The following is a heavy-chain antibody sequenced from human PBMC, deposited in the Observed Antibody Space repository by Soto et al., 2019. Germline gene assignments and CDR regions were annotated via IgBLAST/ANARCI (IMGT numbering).Heavy chain of an antibody. CDR3: ARSGSRYYYDSSGYQFDY. V-gene: IGHV1-69*01. CDR2: IIPIFGTA. CDR1: GGTFSSYA. J-gene: IGHJ4*02. Sequence: QVQLVQSGAEVKKPGASVKVSCKASGGTFSSYAISWVRQAPGQGREWMGGIIPIFGTANYAQKFQGRVTITADEATSTAYMELSSLRSEDTAVYYCARSGSRYYYDSSGYQFDYWGQGTLVTVSS. D-gene: IGHD3-22*01.